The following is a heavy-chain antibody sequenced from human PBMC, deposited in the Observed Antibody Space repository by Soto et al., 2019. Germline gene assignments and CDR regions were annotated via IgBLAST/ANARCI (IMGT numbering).Heavy chain of an antibody. D-gene: IGHD6-19*01. V-gene: IGHV3-74*01. CDR3: ARARIAVAGYDY. CDR2: INSDGSST. J-gene: IGHJ4*02. Sequence: PGGSLRLSCAASGFTFSSYWMHWFRQAPGKGLVWVSRINSDGSSTTYADSVKGRFTISRDNAKNTLYLQMNSLRAEDTAVYYCARARIAVAGYDYWGQGTLVTVSS. CDR1: GFTFSSYW.